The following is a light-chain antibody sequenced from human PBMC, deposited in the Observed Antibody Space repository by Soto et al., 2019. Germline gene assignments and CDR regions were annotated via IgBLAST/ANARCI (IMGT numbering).Light chain of an antibody. CDR3: QQSYTTPLT. CDR1: QTISAY. V-gene: IGKV1-39*01. Sequence: DIQMTQSPSSLSAPVGDRVTITCRASQTISAYLNGYQQKPGKATELLISAASYLGNGVPSRFSGSGSGAYFTLTISSLQPEVLATDYCQQSYTTPLTFGGGTKVEIK. CDR2: AAS. J-gene: IGKJ4*01.